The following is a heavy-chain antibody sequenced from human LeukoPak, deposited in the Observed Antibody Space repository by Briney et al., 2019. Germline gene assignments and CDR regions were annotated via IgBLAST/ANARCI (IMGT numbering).Heavy chain of an antibody. CDR3: AKDPGGFWAT. Sequence: EGSLRLSCAASGFTFSSYAMGWVRQAPGKGLEWVSAISGSGGSTYYADSVKGRFTISRDNSKNTLYLQMNSLRAEDTAVYYCAKDPGGFWATWGQGTLVTVSS. CDR1: GFTFSSYA. D-gene: IGHD3-16*01. J-gene: IGHJ5*02. V-gene: IGHV3-23*01. CDR2: ISGSGGST.